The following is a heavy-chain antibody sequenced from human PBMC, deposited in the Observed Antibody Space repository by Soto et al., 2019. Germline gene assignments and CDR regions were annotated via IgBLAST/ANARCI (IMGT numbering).Heavy chain of an antibody. D-gene: IGHD6-6*01. Sequence: ASVKVSCKASGYTFTSYDINWVRQATGQGLEWMGWMNPNSGNTGYAQKFQGRVTMTRNTSISTAYMELSSLRSEDTAVYYCARVPRYRAARSHNWFDPWGPGTLVTVSS. CDR1: GYTFTSYD. J-gene: IGHJ5*02. CDR2: MNPNSGNT. CDR3: ARVPRYRAARSHNWFDP. V-gene: IGHV1-8*01.